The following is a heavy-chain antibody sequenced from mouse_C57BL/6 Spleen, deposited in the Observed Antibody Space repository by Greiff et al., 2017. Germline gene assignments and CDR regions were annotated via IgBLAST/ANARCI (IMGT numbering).Heavy chain of an antibody. CDR1: GYTFTSYW. J-gene: IGHJ2*01. D-gene: IGHD2-1*01. V-gene: IGHV1-52*01. CDR3: ARSGYVNYNFDY. CDR2: IDPSDSET. Sequence: VQLQQPGAELVRPGSSVKLSCKASGYTFTSYWMHWVKQRPIQGLDWIGNIDPSDSETHYNQKFKDKATLTVDKSSSTAYMQLSSLTSEDSAVYYCARSGYVNYNFDYGGQGTTLTVSS.